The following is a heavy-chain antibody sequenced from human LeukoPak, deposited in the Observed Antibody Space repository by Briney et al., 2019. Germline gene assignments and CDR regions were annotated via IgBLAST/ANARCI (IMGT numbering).Heavy chain of an antibody. J-gene: IGHJ4*02. CDR1: GYTLTELS. CDR3: ATVYYYGSGSYEYYFDY. Sequence: GASVKVSCKVPGYTLTELSMHWVRQAPGKGLEWMGGFDPEDGETIYAQKFQGRVTMTEDTSTDTAYMELSSLRSEDTAVYYCATVYYYGSGSYEYYFDYWGQGTLVTVSS. D-gene: IGHD3-10*01. CDR2: FDPEDGET. V-gene: IGHV1-24*01.